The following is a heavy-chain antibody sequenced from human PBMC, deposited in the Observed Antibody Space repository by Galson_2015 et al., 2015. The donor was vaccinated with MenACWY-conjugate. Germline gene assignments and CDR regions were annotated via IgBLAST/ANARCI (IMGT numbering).Heavy chain of an antibody. V-gene: IGHV1-69*04. J-gene: IGHJ3*02. CDR3: ARESGYCSGGSCYSPDPFDI. CDR1: GGTFSSYT. CDR2: IIPILGIA. D-gene: IGHD2-15*01. Sequence: SVKVSCKASGGTFSSYTISWVRQAPGQGLEWMGRIIPILGIANYAQKFQGRVTITADKSTSTAYMELSSLRSEDTAVYYCARESGYCSGGSCYSPDPFDIWGQGTMVTVSS.